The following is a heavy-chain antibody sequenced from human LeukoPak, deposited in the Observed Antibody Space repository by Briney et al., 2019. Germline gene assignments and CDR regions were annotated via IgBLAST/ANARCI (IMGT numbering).Heavy chain of an antibody. CDR3: ARCGDRDAFDI. V-gene: IGHV4-30-4*01. CDR1: GGSISSGDYY. CDR2: IYYSGST. Sequence: SETLSLTCTVSGGSISSGDYYWSWIRQPPGKGLEWIGYIYYSGSTYYNPSLKSRVTISVDTSKNQFSLKLSSVTAADTAAYYCARCGDRDAFDIWGQGTMVTVSS. D-gene: IGHD6-25*01. J-gene: IGHJ3*02.